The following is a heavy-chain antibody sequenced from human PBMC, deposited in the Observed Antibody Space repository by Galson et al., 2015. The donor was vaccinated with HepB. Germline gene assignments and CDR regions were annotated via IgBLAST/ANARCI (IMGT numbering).Heavy chain of an antibody. CDR2: ISYDGSNK. D-gene: IGHD3-10*01. V-gene: IGHV3-30*03. CDR1: GFTFSSYG. J-gene: IGHJ3*02. Sequence: SLRLSCAASGFTFSSYGMHWVRQAPGKGLEWVAVISYDGSNKYYADSVKGRFTISRDNSKNTLYLQMNSLRAEDTAVYYCHSMVRGVIDAFDIWGQGTMVTVSS. CDR3: HSMVRGVIDAFDI.